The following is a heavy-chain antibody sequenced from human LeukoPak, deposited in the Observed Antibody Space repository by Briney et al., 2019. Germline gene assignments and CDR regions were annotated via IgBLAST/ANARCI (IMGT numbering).Heavy chain of an antibody. CDR3: ARHDYDSDSFDI. J-gene: IGHJ3*02. D-gene: IGHD3-16*01. V-gene: IGHV5-10-1*01. Sequence: PVGSLRLSCKGSGYSFTSYWIIWVRQMPGKGLEWMGRIDPSDSYTNYSPSFQGHVTISADKSIRTAYLQWSTLKATDTAMYYCARHDYDSDSFDIWGQGTVVAVSS. CDR1: GYSFTSYW. CDR2: IDPSDSYT.